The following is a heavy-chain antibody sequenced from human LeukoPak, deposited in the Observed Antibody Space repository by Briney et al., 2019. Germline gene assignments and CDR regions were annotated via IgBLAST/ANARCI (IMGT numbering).Heavy chain of an antibody. D-gene: IGHD4-23*01. CDR3: AKDRYGGNSWGYYMDV. Sequence: GGSLRLSCAASGFTFSSYGMHWVRQAPGKGLEWVAVISYDGSNKYYADSVKGRFTISRDNSKNTLYLQMNSLRAEDTAVYYCAKDRYGGNSWGYYMDVWGKGTTVTVSS. CDR2: ISYDGSNK. J-gene: IGHJ6*03. V-gene: IGHV3-30*18. CDR1: GFTFSSYG.